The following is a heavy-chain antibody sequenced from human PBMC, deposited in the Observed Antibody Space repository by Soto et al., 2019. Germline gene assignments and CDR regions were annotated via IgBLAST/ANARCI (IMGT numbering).Heavy chain of an antibody. Sequence: EVHLLESGGGLVQSGGSLRLSCEASEFTFSNYAMSWVRQAPGKGLEWVSTISGFGGSTYYAASVKGRFTISRDNSKNTLYLQMNSLRADDTAVYYCAKDNRGSYFPGAFDVWGQGTMVTVSS. CDR1: EFTFSNYA. J-gene: IGHJ3*01. V-gene: IGHV3-23*01. D-gene: IGHD1-26*01. CDR3: AKDNRGSYFPGAFDV. CDR2: ISGFGGST.